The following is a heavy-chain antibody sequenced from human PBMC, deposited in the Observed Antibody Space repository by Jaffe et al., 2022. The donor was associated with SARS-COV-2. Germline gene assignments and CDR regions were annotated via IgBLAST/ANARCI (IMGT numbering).Heavy chain of an antibody. Sequence: QVELQQWGAGLLKTSETLSLTCGVYGGSFSGYYWSWIRQPPGKGLEWIGEIDHRGNNNYNPSLKSRVTISVDAPKNQFSLRLTSVTAADTAVYYCARAGSQDNGDFGYYYYFLDVWDKGTTVTASS. CDR3: ARAGSQDNGDFGYYYYFLDV. J-gene: IGHJ6*03. CDR2: IDHRGNN. D-gene: IGHD4-17*01. CDR1: GGSFSGYY. V-gene: IGHV4-34*01.